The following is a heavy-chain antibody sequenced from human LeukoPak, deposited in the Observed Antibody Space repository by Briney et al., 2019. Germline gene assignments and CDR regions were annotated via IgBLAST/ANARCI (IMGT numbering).Heavy chain of an antibody. Sequence: SGGSLRLSCAASGFTFSNYGMNWVRQAPGKGLEWVSSISSSSNYKNYADSVKGRFTISRDNAKNSLYLQMNSLRAEDTAVYYCARGILAAAGTGYYYTDVWGKGTTVTVSS. V-gene: IGHV3-21*01. CDR3: ARGILAAAGTGYYYTDV. CDR2: ISSSSNYK. J-gene: IGHJ6*03. CDR1: GFTFSNYG. D-gene: IGHD6-13*01.